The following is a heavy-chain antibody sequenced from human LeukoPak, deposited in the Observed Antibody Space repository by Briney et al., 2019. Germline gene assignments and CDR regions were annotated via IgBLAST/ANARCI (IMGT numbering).Heavy chain of an antibody. D-gene: IGHD2-8*02. CDR1: GFTFSSYW. CDR3: AKDTGGAIDY. CDR2: MKQDGSEK. J-gene: IGHJ4*02. V-gene: IGHV3-7*01. Sequence: PGGSLRLSCAASGFTFSSYWMSWVRQAPGKGLEWVANMKQDGSEKYYVDSVKGRFTISRDNSKTTLHLQMNSLRVEDTAVYYCAKDTGGAIDYWGQGTLVAVSS.